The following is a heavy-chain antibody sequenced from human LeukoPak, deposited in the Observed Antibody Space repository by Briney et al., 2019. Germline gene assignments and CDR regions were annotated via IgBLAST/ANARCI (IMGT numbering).Heavy chain of an antibody. CDR1: GGSISSYY. CDR2: IYYSGST. D-gene: IGHD3-22*01. V-gene: IGHV4-59*12. Sequence: SETLSLTCTVSGGSISSYYWSWIRQPPGKGLEWIGYIYYSGSTNYNPSLKSRVTISVDTSKNQFSLKLSSVTAADTAVYYCARTYYDNSYWGQGTLVTVSS. CDR3: ARTYYDNSY. J-gene: IGHJ4*02.